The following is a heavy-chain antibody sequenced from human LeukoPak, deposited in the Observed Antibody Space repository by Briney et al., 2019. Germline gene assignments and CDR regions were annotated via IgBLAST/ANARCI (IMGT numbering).Heavy chain of an antibody. V-gene: IGHV3-23*01. CDR3: AKGSGSYPVFD. J-gene: IGHJ4*02. CDR2: ISGSGGST. Sequence: GGSLRLSCAASGFTVSSNYMSWVRQAPGKGLEWVSAISGSGGSTYYADSVKGRFTISRDNSKNTLYLQMNSLRAEDTAVYYCAKGSGSYPVFDWGQGTLVTVSS. CDR1: GFTVSSNY. D-gene: IGHD1-26*01.